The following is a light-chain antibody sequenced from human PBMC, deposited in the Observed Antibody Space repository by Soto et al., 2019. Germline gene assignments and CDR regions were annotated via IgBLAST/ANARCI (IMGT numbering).Light chain of an antibody. V-gene: IGKV3-20*01. CDR2: GAS. J-gene: IGKJ1*01. CDR1: QSVSSSY. CDR3: QQNYSIPWT. Sequence: ESVLTQSPGTLSMSPGERATLSSSASQSVSSSYSAWYQQKPGQAPRLLIYGASSRATGIPDRFSGSGSGIDFTLTISSLQPEDFASYYCQQNYSIPWTFGQGTKVEIK.